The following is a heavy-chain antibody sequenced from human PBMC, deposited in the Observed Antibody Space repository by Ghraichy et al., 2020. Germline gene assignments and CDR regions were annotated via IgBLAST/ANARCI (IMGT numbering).Heavy chain of an antibody. Sequence: GGYLRLSCAASGFTFSSYWMHWVRQAPGKGLVWVSRINSDGSSTSYADSVKGRFTISRDNAKNTLYRQMNSLRAEDTAVYYCARQELLWFGALTYYYGMDVWGQGTTVTVSS. V-gene: IGHV3-74*01. J-gene: IGHJ6*02. CDR1: GFTFSSYW. CDR2: INSDGSST. D-gene: IGHD3-10*01. CDR3: ARQELLWFGALTYYYGMDV.